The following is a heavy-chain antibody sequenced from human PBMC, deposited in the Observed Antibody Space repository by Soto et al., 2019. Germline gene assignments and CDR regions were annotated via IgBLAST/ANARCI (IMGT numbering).Heavy chain of an antibody. Sequence: QITLKESGPTLVKPTQTLTLTCTFSGFSLSTSGVGVGWIRQPPGKALEWLALIYWDDDKRYSPSLKSRLTITKDTSKNQVILTMTNMDPVDTATYYCAHTPQWRDYFDYWGQGTLVTVSS. J-gene: IGHJ4*02. V-gene: IGHV2-5*02. D-gene: IGHD6-19*01. CDR1: GFSLSTSGVG. CDR2: IYWDDDK. CDR3: AHTPQWRDYFDY.